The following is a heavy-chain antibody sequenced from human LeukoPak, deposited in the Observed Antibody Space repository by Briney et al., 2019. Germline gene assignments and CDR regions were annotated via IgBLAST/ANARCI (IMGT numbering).Heavy chain of an antibody. CDR1: GSTFSSHA. J-gene: IGHJ5*02. CDR3: AKDDHTSGYGS. V-gene: IGHV3-23*01. CDR2: ISGSGDYT. D-gene: IGHD2-2*01. Sequence: PGGSLRLSCAASGSTFSSHAMTWVRQAPGKGLEWVSGISGSGDYTYYADSVKGRFTISRDNSRNTLYLQMNRLRAEDAAVYYCAKDDHTSGYGSWGQGTLVTVSS.